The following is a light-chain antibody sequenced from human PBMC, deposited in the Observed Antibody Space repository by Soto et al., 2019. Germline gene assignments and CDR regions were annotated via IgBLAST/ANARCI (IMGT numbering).Light chain of an antibody. CDR2: SNN. CDR1: SSNIGSNS. Sequence: QSVLTQPPSASETPGQRVTISCSGSSSNIGSNSVNWYQQFPGTAPKLLIYSNNQRPSGVPDRFSGSKSGTSASLAISGLQSEDEADYYCAAWDDSLNVVIFGGGTKVTVL. J-gene: IGLJ2*01. CDR3: AAWDDSLNVVI. V-gene: IGLV1-44*01.